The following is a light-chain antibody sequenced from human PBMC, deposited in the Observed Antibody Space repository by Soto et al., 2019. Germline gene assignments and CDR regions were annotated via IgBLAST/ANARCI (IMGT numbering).Light chain of an antibody. CDR3: MQSIQLPLT. CDR2: EAY. V-gene: IGKV2D-29*01. J-gene: IGKJ4*01. CDR1: QSLLYFDGKTS. Sequence: DIVMTQTPLSLSVTPGQPASISCKSSQSLLYFDGKTSLYWYLQRPGQPPQLLIYEAYNRFPGVPARFSGSGSGTEFTLKISRVEAEDVGVYYCMQSIQLPLTFGGGTKVDLK.